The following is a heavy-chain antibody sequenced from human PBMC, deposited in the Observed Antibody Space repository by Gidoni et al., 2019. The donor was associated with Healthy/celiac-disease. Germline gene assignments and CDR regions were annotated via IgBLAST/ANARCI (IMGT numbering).Heavy chain of an antibody. CDR3: ATYSSVWYYFDY. Sequence: QVQLVQSGAEVKKPGASVKVSCKASGYTFTGYYIHWVRQAPGQGLEWMGWINPNSGATNFAQRFQGRVTMTRDTSISTAYMELSRLRSDDTAVYYCATYSSVWYYFDYWGQGTLVTVSS. CDR2: INPNSGAT. D-gene: IGHD6-13*01. CDR1: GYTFTGYY. J-gene: IGHJ4*02. V-gene: IGHV1-2*02.